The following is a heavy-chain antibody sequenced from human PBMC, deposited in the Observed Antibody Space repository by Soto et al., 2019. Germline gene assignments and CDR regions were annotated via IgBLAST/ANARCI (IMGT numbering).Heavy chain of an antibody. CDR3: ARVSDY. CDR1: GGSFSGYY. CDR2: INHSGNT. Sequence: ETXSLTCAVYGGSFSGYYWSWIRQPPGKGLEWIGEINHSGNTNYNPSLKSRVSISVDTSKNQFSLKLSSVTAADTAVYYCARVSDYWGQGTLVTVSS. J-gene: IGHJ4*02. V-gene: IGHV4-34*01.